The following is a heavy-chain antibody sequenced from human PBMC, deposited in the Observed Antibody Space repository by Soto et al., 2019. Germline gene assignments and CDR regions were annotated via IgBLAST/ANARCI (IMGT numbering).Heavy chain of an antibody. Sequence: ASVKVSCKASGYTFTSYAMHWVRQAPGQRLEWMGWINAGNGNTKYSQKFQGRVTITRDTSASAAYMELSSLRSEDTAVYYCARDPGYPTRGYMDVWGKGTTVTVSS. D-gene: IGHD3-9*01. CDR2: INAGNGNT. J-gene: IGHJ6*03. CDR1: GYTFTSYA. V-gene: IGHV1-3*01. CDR3: ARDPGYPTRGYMDV.